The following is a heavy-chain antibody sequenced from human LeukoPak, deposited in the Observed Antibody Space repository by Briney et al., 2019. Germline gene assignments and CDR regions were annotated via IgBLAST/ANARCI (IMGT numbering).Heavy chain of an antibody. CDR3: ASARHDIVVVPAALYGMDV. Sequence: GRSLRLSCAASGFTFSSYGMHWVRQAPGKGLEWVAVIWYDGSNKYYADSVMGRFTISRDNSKNTLYLQMNSLRAEDTAVYYCASARHDIVVVPAALYGMDVWGQGTTVTVSS. J-gene: IGHJ6*02. D-gene: IGHD2-2*01. CDR2: IWYDGSNK. CDR1: GFTFSSYG. V-gene: IGHV3-33*01.